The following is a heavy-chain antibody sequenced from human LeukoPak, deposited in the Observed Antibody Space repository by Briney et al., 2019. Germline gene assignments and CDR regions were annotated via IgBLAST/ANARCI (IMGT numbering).Heavy chain of an antibody. CDR1: GFTFSSYA. V-gene: IGHV3-64D*06. CDR3: VKELIAARPNHSNY. D-gene: IGHD6-6*01. CDR2: ISSNGGST. Sequence: TGGSLRLSCAASGFTFSSYAMHWVRQAPRKGLEYVSAISSNGGSTYYADSVKGRFTISRDNSKNTLYLQMSSLRAEDTAVYYCVKELIAARPNHSNYWGQGTLVTVSS. J-gene: IGHJ4*02.